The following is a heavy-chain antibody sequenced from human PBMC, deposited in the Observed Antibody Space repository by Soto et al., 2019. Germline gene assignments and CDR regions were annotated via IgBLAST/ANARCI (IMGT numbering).Heavy chain of an antibody. CDR1: GDTISTGGYT. J-gene: IGHJ6*02. CDR3: ARELFLVDYGPYCGMDV. V-gene: IGHV4-30-2*01. CDR2: TYHSGNP. Sequence: SETLSLTCDVSGDTISTGGYTWAWIRQPPGKALEWIGHTYHSGNPYYNPSLKSRVIISVDTSKNQFSLQLNSVTPEDTAVYYCARELFLVDYGPYCGMDVCGQATTVTGSS. D-gene: IGHD4-17*01.